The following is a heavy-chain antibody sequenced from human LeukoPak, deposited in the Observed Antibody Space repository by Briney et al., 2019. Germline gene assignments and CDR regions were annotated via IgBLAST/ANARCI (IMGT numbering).Heavy chain of an antibody. CDR1: GFTFSSYW. CDR3: ARDKGEAVLNTVGHFDS. J-gene: IGHJ4*02. V-gene: IGHV3-7*01. CDR2: IKQDGSEK. D-gene: IGHD2/OR15-2a*01. Sequence: GGSLRLSCAASGFTFSSYWMSWVRQAPGKGLEWVANIKQDGSEKYYVDSVKGRFTISRDNARNLLYLQMNSLRDEDTAVYYCARDKGEAVLNTVGHFDSWGQGTLVTVSS.